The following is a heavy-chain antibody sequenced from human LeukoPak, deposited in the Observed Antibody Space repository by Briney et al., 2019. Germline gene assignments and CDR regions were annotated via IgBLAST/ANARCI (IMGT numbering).Heavy chain of an antibody. Sequence: PGGSLRLSCAASGFTFSSYGMHWVRQAPGKGLEWVAVISYDGSNKYYADSVKGRFTIPGDNSKNTLYLQMNSLRAEDTAVYYCARSGITMVGGASIGLLTFDIWGPGTMVTVSP. D-gene: IGHD3-10*01. CDR1: GFTFSSYG. CDR3: ARSGITMVGGASIGLLTFDI. V-gene: IGHV3-30*03. J-gene: IGHJ3*02. CDR2: ISYDGSNK.